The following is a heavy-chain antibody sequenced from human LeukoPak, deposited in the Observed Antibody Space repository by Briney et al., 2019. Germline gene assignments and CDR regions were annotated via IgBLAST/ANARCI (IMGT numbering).Heavy chain of an antibody. CDR2: IKSKTDGGTT. J-gene: IGHJ4*02. D-gene: IGHD3-10*01. CDR3: TTAGNSWVRGPKKPAPRSEGPRY. Sequence: GGSLRLSCAASGFTFSSYSMNWVRQAPGKGLEWVGRIKSKTDGGTTDYAAPVKGRFTISRDDSKNTLYLQMNSLKTEDTAVYYCTTAGNSWVRGPKKPAPRSEGPRYWGQGTLVTVSS. CDR1: GFTFSSYS. V-gene: IGHV3-15*01.